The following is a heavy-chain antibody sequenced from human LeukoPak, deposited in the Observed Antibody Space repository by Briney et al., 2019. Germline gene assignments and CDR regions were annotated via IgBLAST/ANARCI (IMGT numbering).Heavy chain of an antibody. J-gene: IGHJ4*02. D-gene: IGHD3-10*01. CDR1: GFTFSSYS. Sequence: GGSLRLSCAASGFTFSSYSMNWVRQAPGKGLEWVSSISSSSSYIYYADSVKGRFTISRDNAKNSLYLQMNSLRAEDRAVYYCARAKNYYGAGSYSGFDYGGQGTVVSVS. CDR2: ISSSSSYI. CDR3: ARAKNYYGAGSYSGFDY. V-gene: IGHV3-21*01.